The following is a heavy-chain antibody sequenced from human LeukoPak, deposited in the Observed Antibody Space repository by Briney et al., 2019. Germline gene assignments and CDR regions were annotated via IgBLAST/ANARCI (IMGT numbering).Heavy chain of an antibody. J-gene: IGHJ3*02. CDR1: GFTFSSYN. Sequence: GGSLRLSCAASGFTFSSYNMNWVRQAPGKGLEWVSYIDSSSTLHYADPVKGRFTISRDNAKNSLYLQMNSLRDEDTAVYYCATSYSIYSNVFDMWGRGTMVTVSS. V-gene: IGHV3-69-1*01. D-gene: IGHD6-13*01. CDR3: ATSYSIYSNVFDM. CDR2: IDSSSTL.